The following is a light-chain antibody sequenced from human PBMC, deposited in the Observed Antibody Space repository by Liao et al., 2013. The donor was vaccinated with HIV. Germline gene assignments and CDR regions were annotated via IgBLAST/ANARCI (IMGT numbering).Light chain of an antibody. V-gene: IGLV3-1*01. CDR3: QAWDSNTAYV. J-gene: IGLJ1*01. CDR2: QDT. CDR1: KLGHKY. Sequence: SYELTQPPSVSVSPGQTASITCSGDKLGHKYACWYQQRPGQSPVLVIYQDTKRPSGIPARFSGSNSGNTATLTISGTQAMDEADYYCQAWDSNTAYVFGTGTKVSVL.